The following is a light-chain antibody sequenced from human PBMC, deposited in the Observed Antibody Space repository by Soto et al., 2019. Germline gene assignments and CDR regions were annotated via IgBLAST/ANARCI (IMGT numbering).Light chain of an antibody. CDR3: ATWNDGVFV. V-gene: IGLV1-44*01. J-gene: IGLJ1*01. CDR1: TSNIGRGT. CDR2: SNT. Sequence: QSALTQPPSASGTPGQRVTIACSGSTSNIGRGTVSWYQQFPGAAPKLLIYSNTQRPLGVPVRFSGSKSDTSASLAISGLQSEDEADYYCATWNDGVFVFGIRTKVTVL.